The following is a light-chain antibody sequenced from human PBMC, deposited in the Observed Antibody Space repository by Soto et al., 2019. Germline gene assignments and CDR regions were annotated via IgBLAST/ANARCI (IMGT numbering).Light chain of an antibody. J-gene: IGKJ2*01. CDR1: QVILYGSDNKSY. V-gene: IGKV4-1*01. Sequence: DIVMTQSPDSLAVSLGERATINCKSSQVILYGSDNKSYVAWYQQKPGQSPKLLIYWASTRQSGVPDRISGSGSGTDFTLTISSLQAEDVGTYYCQQYFSSPYTFGQGTKLEIK. CDR3: QQYFSSPYT. CDR2: WAS.